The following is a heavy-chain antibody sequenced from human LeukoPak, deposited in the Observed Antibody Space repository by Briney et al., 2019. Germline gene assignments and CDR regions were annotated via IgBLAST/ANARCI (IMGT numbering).Heavy chain of an antibody. CDR2: IIPIFGTA. D-gene: IGHD2-2*01. CDR3: ARQYRWSRHFDY. J-gene: IGHJ4*02. Sequence: ASVKVSCKASGYTFTNYGISWVRQAPGQGLEWMGGIIPIFGTANYAQKFRGRVTITADKSTSTAYMELSSLRSEDTAVYYCARQYRWSRHFDYWGQGTLVTVSS. V-gene: IGHV1-69*06. CDR1: GYTFTNYG.